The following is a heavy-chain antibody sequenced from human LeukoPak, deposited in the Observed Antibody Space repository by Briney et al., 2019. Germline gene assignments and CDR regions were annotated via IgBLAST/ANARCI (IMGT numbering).Heavy chain of an antibody. CDR2: ISDRDGST. J-gene: IGHJ4*02. CDR1: GFTFSSYA. Sequence: PGGSLKLSRAASGFTFSSYAMSWVRKAPGKRLQWVSSISDRDGSTYYADSVKGRFTISRDNSKNTLYLQMNSLRAEDTAVYYCAKDWDMAPGYWGQGTLVTVSS. D-gene: IGHD2-15*01. V-gene: IGHV3-23*01. CDR3: AKDWDMAPGY.